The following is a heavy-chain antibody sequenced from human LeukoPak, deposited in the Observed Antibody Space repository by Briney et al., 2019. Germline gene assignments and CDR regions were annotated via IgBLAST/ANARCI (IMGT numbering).Heavy chain of an antibody. Sequence: SETLSLTCTVSAGSISSSSYYWGWIRQPPGKGLEWIGSIYYSGSTYYNPSLKSRVTISVDTSKNQFSLKLSSVTAADTAVYYCARQYDILTGYTPWFDPWGQGTLVTVSS. CDR1: AGSISSSSYY. D-gene: IGHD3-9*01. CDR2: IYYSGST. J-gene: IGHJ5*02. CDR3: ARQYDILTGYTPWFDP. V-gene: IGHV4-39*01.